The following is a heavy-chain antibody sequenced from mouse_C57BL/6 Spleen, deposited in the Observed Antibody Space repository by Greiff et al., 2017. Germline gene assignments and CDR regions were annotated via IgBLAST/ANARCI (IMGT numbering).Heavy chain of an antibody. CDR1: GFSLTSYG. Sequence: QVQLQQSGPGLVQPSQSLSITCTVSGFSLTSYGVHWVRQSPGKGLEWLGVIWSGGSTDYNAAFISRLSISKDNSKSQVFFKMNSLQADDTAIYYCARNPPLYYGSSYLYWYFDVWGTGTTVTVSS. CDR2: IWSGGST. J-gene: IGHJ1*03. CDR3: ARNPPLYYGSSYLYWYFDV. V-gene: IGHV2-2*01. D-gene: IGHD1-1*01.